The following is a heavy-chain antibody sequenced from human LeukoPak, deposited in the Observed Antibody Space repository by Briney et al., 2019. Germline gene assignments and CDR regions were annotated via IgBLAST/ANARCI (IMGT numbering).Heavy chain of an antibody. V-gene: IGHV3-23*01. CDR1: GFTFSSYA. Sequence: GGSLRLSCAASGFTFSSYAMSWVRQAPGKGLEWVSAISGSGGSTYYADSVKGRFTISRDNSKNTLYLQMNSLRAEDTAVYYCAKASGRGYGKAYFDYWGQGTLVTVSS. J-gene: IGHJ4*02. CDR3: AKASGRGYGKAYFDY. D-gene: IGHD5-18*01. CDR2: ISGSGGST.